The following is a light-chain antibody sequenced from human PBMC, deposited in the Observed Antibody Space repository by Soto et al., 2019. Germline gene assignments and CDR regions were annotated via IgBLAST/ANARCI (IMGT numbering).Light chain of an antibody. J-gene: IGLJ1*01. CDR2: DVS. Sequence: QSALTQPASVSGSPGQSITISCTGTSSDVGGYNYVSWYQHHPGKAPKLIIYDVSNRPSGVSIRFSGSKSDNTASLTISGLRPGAEADYPSSSNPTGNPGQFVFGPGT. CDR3: SSNPTGNPGQFV. V-gene: IGLV2-14*03. CDR1: SSDVGGYNY.